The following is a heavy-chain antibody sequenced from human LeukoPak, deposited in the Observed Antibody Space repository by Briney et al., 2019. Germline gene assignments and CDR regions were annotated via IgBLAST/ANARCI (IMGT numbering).Heavy chain of an antibody. J-gene: IGHJ3*01. V-gene: IGHV1-8*02. Sequence: GASVKVSCKASGYTFTGYYMHWVRQAPGQGLEWMGWMNPNSGNTGYAQKFQGRVTMTRNTSISTAYMELSSLRSEDTAVYYCAREWTRGGSSWGQGTMVTVSS. CDR3: AREWTRGGSS. CDR1: GYTFTGYY. CDR2: MNPNSGNT. D-gene: IGHD2-15*01.